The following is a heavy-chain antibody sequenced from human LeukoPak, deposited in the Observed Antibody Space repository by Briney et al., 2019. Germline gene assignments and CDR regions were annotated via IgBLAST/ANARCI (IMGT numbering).Heavy chain of an antibody. CDR3: ASDPLLLRLGELSP. CDR1: GDSVTSYY. Sequence: PSETLSLTCSVSGDSVTSYYWSWIRQPPGEGLEWIGYVSYDGTTNYTPSLRSRVIMAVDTAKNNISLKLSSVTAADTAVYYCASDPLLLRLGELSPWGQGTLVTVSS. D-gene: IGHD3-16*02. CDR2: VSYDGTT. J-gene: IGHJ5*02. V-gene: IGHV4-59*02.